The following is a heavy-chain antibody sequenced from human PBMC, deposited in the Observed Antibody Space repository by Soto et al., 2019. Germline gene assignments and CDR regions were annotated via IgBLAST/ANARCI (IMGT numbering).Heavy chain of an antibody. V-gene: IGHV1-2*02. CDR3: ASAIVVVTDSHYYYYGMDV. D-gene: IGHD2-21*02. CDR1: GYTFTGYY. J-gene: IGHJ6*02. Sequence: SVKVSCKASGYTFTGYYMHWVRQAPGQGLEWMGWINPNSGGTNYAQKFQGRATMTRDTSISTAYMELSRLRSDDTAVYYCASAIVVVTDSHYYYYGMDVWGQGTTVTVSS. CDR2: INPNSGGT.